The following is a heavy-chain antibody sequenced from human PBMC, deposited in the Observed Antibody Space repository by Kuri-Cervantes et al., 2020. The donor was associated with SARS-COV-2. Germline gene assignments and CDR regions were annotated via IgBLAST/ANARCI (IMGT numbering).Heavy chain of an antibody. V-gene: IGHV2-26*01. D-gene: IGHD2-2*01. CDR2: IFSNDEK. CDR3: ARTPCSSTSCAPPFDY. Sequence: SGPTLVKPTETLTLTCTVSGFSLGNARMGVSWIRQPPGKALEWLAHIFSNDEKSYSTSLKSRLTISKDTSKSQVVLTMTNMDPVDTATYYCARTPCSSTSCAPPFDYWGQGTLVTVSS. J-gene: IGHJ4*02. CDR1: GFSLGNARMG.